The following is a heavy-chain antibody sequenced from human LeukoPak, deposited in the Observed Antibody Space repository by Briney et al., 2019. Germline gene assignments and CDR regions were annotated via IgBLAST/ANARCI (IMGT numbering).Heavy chain of an antibody. CDR3: ALPAKGAFFYYYMEV. CDR1: AYTSPNYG. Sequence: ASVKVSCKASAYTSPNYGITWVRQAPGRRLEWMGWISTYNGNTQYAQKFQGRVTMTTDTPTKTVYMELSNLRSNDTAVYYCALPAKGAFFYYYMEVWGKGTTVTVSS. V-gene: IGHV1-18*01. CDR2: ISTYNGNT. J-gene: IGHJ6*03. D-gene: IGHD2-2*01.